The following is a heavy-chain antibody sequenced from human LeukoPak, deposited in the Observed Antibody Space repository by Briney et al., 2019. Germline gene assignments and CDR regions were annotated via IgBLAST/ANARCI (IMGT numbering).Heavy chain of an antibody. J-gene: IGHJ4*02. CDR3: AKLSGAIDAFDY. V-gene: IGHV3-30*18. CDR1: GFTFSSYG. D-gene: IGHD3-16*02. Sequence: GGSLRLSCAASGFTFSSYGMHWVRQAPGKGLEWVAVISYDGSNKYYADSVKGRFTISRDNSKNTLYLQMNSLRAEDTAVYYCAKLSGAIDAFDYWGQVTLVTVSS. CDR2: ISYDGSNK.